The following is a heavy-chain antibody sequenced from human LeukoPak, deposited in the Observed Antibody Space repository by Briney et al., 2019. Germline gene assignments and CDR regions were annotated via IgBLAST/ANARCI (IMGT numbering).Heavy chain of an antibody. CDR1: GFTFDDYG. CDR2: LNWNGGST. J-gene: IGHJ4*02. V-gene: IGHV3-20*04. Sequence: GGSLRLSCAASGFTFDDYGMSWVRQAPGKGLEWVSGLNWNGGSTGYADSVKGRFTISRDNAKNSLYLQMNSLRAEDTALYYCARKGGPATYFDYWGQGTLVTVSS. CDR3: ARKGGPATYFDY. D-gene: IGHD2-2*01.